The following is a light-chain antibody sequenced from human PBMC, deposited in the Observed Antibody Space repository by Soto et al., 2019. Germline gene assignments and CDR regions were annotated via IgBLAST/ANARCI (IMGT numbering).Light chain of an antibody. Sequence: SYELTQPPSVSVAPGKTARITCGGNNIGSKSEHWYQQKPGQAPVLVIYYDSDRPSGIPERFSGSNSGNTATLTISRVEAGDEADYYCQVWDSSSDHPAYVFGTGTQLTVL. V-gene: IGLV3-21*04. CDR1: NIGSKS. J-gene: IGLJ1*01. CDR3: QVWDSSSDHPAYV. CDR2: YDS.